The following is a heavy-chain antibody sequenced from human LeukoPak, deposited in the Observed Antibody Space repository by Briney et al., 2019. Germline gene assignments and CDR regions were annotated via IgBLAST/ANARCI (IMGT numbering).Heavy chain of an antibody. D-gene: IGHD6-13*01. Sequence: GGSLRLSCATSGFTFSSYRMTWVRQTPGKGLEWVAHINQDGSEKYYVDSVQGRFTISRDNTNNSLYLQMNSLRADDTAVYFCERDREGSSWYDFWGQGTPVTVSS. V-gene: IGHV3-7*04. CDR1: GFTFSSYR. CDR3: ERDREGSSWYDF. J-gene: IGHJ5*01. CDR2: INQDGSEK.